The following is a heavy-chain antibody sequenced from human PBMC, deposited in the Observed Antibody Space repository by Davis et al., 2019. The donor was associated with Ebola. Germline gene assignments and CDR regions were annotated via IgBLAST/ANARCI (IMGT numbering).Heavy chain of an antibody. V-gene: IGHV1-18*01. CDR3: ARSLRLTRIAHFDY. Sequence: ASVKISCKASGYTFTSYGISWVRQAPGQGLEWMGWISAYNGNTNYAQKLQGRVTMTTDTSTSTAYMELRSLRSDDTAVYYCARSLRLTRIAHFDYWGQGTLVTVSS. CDR1: GYTFTSYG. CDR2: ISAYNGNT. J-gene: IGHJ4*02. D-gene: IGHD3-3*01.